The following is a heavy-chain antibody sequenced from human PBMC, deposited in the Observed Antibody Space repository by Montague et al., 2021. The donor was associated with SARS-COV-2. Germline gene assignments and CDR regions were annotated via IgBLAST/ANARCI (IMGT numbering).Heavy chain of an antibody. CDR2: ICGGGGST. Sequence: SLRLSCAASEFTFNSYAMSWVRQAPGKGLEWVSVICGGGGSTYYADSVKGRFTISRDNSKNTLYLQMNSLRAEDTAVYYCAKAHRDSSSYFDYWGQGTLVTVSS. CDR1: EFTFNSYA. CDR3: AKAHRDSSSYFDY. D-gene: IGHD6-19*01. J-gene: IGHJ4*02. V-gene: IGHV3-23*03.